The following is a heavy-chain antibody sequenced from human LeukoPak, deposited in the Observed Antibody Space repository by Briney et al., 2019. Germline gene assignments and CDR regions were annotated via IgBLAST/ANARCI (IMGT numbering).Heavy chain of an antibody. Sequence: GGSLRLSCAASGFTFDNYAMHWVRQAPGKGLEWVSGISWDSSTIYYADSVKGRFTISRDNAKNSLYLQMNSQRVEDTAFYYCASRYCGRTSCYYFDNWGHGTLVTVSS. CDR1: GFTFDNYA. CDR3: ASRYCGRTSCYYFDN. J-gene: IGHJ4*01. V-gene: IGHV3-9*01. CDR2: ISWDSSTI. D-gene: IGHD2-2*01.